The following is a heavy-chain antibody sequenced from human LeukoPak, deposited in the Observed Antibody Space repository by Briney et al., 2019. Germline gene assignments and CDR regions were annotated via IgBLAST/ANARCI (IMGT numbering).Heavy chain of an antibody. CDR3: ARVFKRVITFGEVIVNPKYYLDY. CDR2: IYYSGNT. V-gene: IGHV4-39*07. Sequence: PSETLSLTCTVSGGSISSSTYYWGWIRQPPGKGLEWIGSIYYSGNTYYKPSLKSRVTISADTSRNQFSLKLNSVTAADTAMYYCARVFKRVITFGEVIVNPKYYLDYWGQGTLVTVSS. J-gene: IGHJ4*02. CDR1: GGSISSSTYY. D-gene: IGHD3-16*02.